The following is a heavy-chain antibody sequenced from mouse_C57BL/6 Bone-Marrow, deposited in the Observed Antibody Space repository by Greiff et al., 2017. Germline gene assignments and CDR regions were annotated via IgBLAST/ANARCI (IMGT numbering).Heavy chain of an antibody. D-gene: IGHD1-1*01. CDR3: ATPYYYGSSYWYFDV. V-gene: IGHV1-69*01. Sequence: QVQLQQPGAELVMPGASVKLSCKASGYTFTSYWMHRVKQRPGQGLEWIGEIDPSDSYTNYNQKFKGKSTLTVDKSSSTAYMQLSSLTSEDSAVYYCATPYYYGSSYWYFDVWGTGTTVTVSS. J-gene: IGHJ1*03. CDR1: GYTFTSYW. CDR2: IDPSDSYT.